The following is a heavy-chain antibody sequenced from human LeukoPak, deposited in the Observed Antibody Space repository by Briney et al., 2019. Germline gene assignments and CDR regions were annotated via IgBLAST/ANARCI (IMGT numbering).Heavy chain of an antibody. J-gene: IGHJ4*02. CDR3: ARAKPKNMVRGLIMRRESRYYFDY. CDR1: GFSFSTYS. Sequence: GGSLRLSCAASGFSFSTYSMNWVRQAPGKGLEWVTYIRSSSSIIYYADSVKGRFTVSRDNAKNSLFLQMNSLRGEDTAVYYCARAKPKNMVRGLIMRRESRYYFDYWGQGTLVTVSS. D-gene: IGHD3-10*01. V-gene: IGHV3-48*01. CDR2: IRSSSSII.